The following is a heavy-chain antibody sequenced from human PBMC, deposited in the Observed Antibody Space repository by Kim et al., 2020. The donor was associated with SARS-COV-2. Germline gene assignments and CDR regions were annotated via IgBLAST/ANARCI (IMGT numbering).Heavy chain of an antibody. D-gene: IGHD5-12*01. CDR3: ARGASGYDLSPFDY. CDR2: INTNTGNP. CDR1: GYTFTSYA. Sequence: ASVKVSCKASGYTFTSYAMNWVRQAPGQGLEWMGWINTNTGNPTYAQGFTGRFVFSLDTSVSTAYLQISSLKAEDTAVYYCARGASGYDLSPFDYWGQGTLVTVSS. V-gene: IGHV7-4-1*02. J-gene: IGHJ4*02.